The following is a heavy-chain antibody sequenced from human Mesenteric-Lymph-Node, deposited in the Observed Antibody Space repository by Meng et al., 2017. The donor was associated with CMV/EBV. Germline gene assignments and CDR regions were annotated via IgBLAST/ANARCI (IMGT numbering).Heavy chain of an antibody. J-gene: IGHJ3*02. D-gene: IGHD2-2*01. CDR2: ISSSSSYI. Sequence: GESLKISCAASGFTFSSYSMNWVRQAPGKGPEWVSSISSSSSYIYYADSVKGRFTISRDNAKNSLYLQMNSLRAEDTAVYYCARELEYQLPDDAFDIWGQGTMVTVSS. CDR1: GFTFSSYS. V-gene: IGHV3-21*01. CDR3: ARELEYQLPDDAFDI.